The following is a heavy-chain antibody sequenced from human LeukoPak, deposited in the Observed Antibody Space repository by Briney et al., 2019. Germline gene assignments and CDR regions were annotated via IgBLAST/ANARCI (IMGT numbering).Heavy chain of an antibody. Sequence: GASVKVSCKVSGYTLTELSMHWVRQAPGKGLEWMGGFDPEDGETIYAQKFQGRVTMTEDTSTDTAYMELSSLRSEDTAVYYSATGGGLQKGYYYYMDVWGKGTTVTVSS. V-gene: IGHV1-24*01. D-gene: IGHD3-16*01. CDR2: FDPEDGET. CDR1: GYTLTELS. CDR3: ATGGGLQKGYYYYMDV. J-gene: IGHJ6*03.